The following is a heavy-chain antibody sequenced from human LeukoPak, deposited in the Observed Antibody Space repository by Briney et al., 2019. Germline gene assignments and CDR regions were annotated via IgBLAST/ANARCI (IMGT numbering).Heavy chain of an antibody. CDR2: MWYDGRNK. V-gene: IGHV3-30*02. Sequence: PGRSVRLSCAASGLTLNSYGMDWVRQAPRKGLNGVAFMWYDGRNKDYADYVKSRFTISRANSKNTLHVQMNSLRTEETAVYYCAKDSGLLQYLYAFDIWGQGTMVTVSS. J-gene: IGHJ3*02. CDR3: AKDSGLLQYLYAFDI. CDR1: GLTLNSYG. D-gene: IGHD5-24*01.